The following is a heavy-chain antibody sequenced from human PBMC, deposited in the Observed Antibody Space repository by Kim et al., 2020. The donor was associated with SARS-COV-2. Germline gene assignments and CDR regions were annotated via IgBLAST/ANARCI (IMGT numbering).Heavy chain of an antibody. CDR1: GFIFSNYG. D-gene: IGHD4-17*01. V-gene: IGHV3-33*08. CDR3: ARGWGDIYDDYGY. CDR2: IWYDGTNK. J-gene: IGHJ4*02. Sequence: GGSLRLSCVASGFIFSNYGMHWVRQAPGKGLEWVAVIWYDGTNKYYADSVKGRFTISRDNSKNTLYLQMNSLRAEDTAVYYCARGWGDIYDDYGYWGQGTLVTVSS.